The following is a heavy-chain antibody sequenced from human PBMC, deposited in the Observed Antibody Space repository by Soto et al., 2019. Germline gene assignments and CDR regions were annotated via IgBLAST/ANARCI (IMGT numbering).Heavy chain of an antibody. CDR1: GFSFSNYN. D-gene: IGHD2-2*03. Sequence: PGGSLRLSCXASGFSFSNYNMNWVRQAPGKGLEWVSFIDGSGRYIYYADSLKGRFTVSRDNAKNSLFLQMNSLTAEDTAVYYCTRDSGYCSSTSCYVNKDYWGQGTQVTVSS. J-gene: IGHJ4*02. CDR2: IDGSGRYI. CDR3: TRDSGYCSSTSCYVNKDY. V-gene: IGHV3-21*01.